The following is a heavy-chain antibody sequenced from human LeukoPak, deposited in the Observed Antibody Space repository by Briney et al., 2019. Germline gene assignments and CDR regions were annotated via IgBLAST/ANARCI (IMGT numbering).Heavy chain of an antibody. Sequence: GGSLRLSCAASGFTFSNAWMSWVRQAPGKGLEWVSYISSSGSTIYYADSVKGRFTISRDNAKNSLYLQMNSLRAEDTAVYYCARDHFYYDSSGYPGYWGQGTLVTVSS. CDR1: GFTFSNAW. V-gene: IGHV3-11*01. CDR2: ISSSGSTI. J-gene: IGHJ4*02. D-gene: IGHD3-22*01. CDR3: ARDHFYYDSSGYPGY.